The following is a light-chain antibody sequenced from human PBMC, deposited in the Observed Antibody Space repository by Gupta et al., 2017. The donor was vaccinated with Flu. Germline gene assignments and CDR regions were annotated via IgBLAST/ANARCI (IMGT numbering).Light chain of an antibody. CDR1: QSLLHSNGMTY. Sequence: DIVMTQTPLSLSVTPGQAASISCRSSQSLLHSNGMTYFFWYVQKPGQPPQVLIYEVSKRFVGVPDRFSGSGSGTDFTLHISRVEAEDVWTYYCKQSIRFRTFGQGTKMEIK. V-gene: IGKV2D-29*01. CDR3: KQSIRFRT. CDR2: EVS. J-gene: IGKJ1*01.